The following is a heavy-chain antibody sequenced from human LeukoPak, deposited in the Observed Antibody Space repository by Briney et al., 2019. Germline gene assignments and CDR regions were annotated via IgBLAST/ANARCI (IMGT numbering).Heavy chain of an antibody. Sequence: PSETLSLTCTVSGGSISSSSYYWGWIRQPPGKGLEWIGSIYYSGSTYYNPSLKSRVTISVDTSKNQFSLKLSSVTAADTAVYYCAREPMVRGVLQIPFFDYWGQGTLVTVSS. J-gene: IGHJ4*02. CDR1: GGSISSSSYY. CDR2: IYYSGST. V-gene: IGHV4-39*07. D-gene: IGHD3-10*01. CDR3: AREPMVRGVLQIPFFDY.